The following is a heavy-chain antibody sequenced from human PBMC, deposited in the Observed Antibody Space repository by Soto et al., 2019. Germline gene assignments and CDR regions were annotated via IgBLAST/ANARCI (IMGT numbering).Heavy chain of an antibody. V-gene: IGHV4-59*01. CDR2: NYYSGTT. D-gene: IGHD5-18*01. J-gene: IGHJ4*02. CDR3: VREDYLGYGRATDQ. CDR1: GVSISSYY. Sequence: SETLSLTCAVSGVSISSYYWSWIRQPPGKGLEWIGYNYYSGTTNYNPSLKSRVTISVDTSKNQFFLRLTSVTAADTAVYYCVREDYLGYGRATDQWGPGTVVTVS.